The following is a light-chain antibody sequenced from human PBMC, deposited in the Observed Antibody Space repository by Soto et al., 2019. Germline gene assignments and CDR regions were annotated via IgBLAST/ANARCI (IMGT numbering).Light chain of an antibody. Sequence: ETVMTQYPGTLSVSPGEVTTLSCRPSENVSSNLAWYQQKAGQAARLLIYGASTRANAIPARFSGSGSGTEFTLSINSLQSEDFAVYYCQRYNNWPLPFGGWNKLEI. J-gene: IGKJ4*01. CDR3: QRYNNWPLP. CDR1: ENVSSN. V-gene: IGKV3-15*01. CDR2: GAS.